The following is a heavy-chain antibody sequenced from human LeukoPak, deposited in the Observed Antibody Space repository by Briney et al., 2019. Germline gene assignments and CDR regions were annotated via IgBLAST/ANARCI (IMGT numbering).Heavy chain of an antibody. D-gene: IGHD3-10*01. CDR2: MNPNSGNT. V-gene: IGHV1-8*02. CDR3: ARGPTLVRGVILPGSVGGMDV. J-gene: IGHJ6*02. CDR1: GYTFTSYG. Sequence: ASVKVSCKASGYTFTSYGISWVRQAPGQGLEWMGWMNPNSGNTRYAQKVQGRITMTRDTSISTAYMELSSLTSEGTAVYYCARGPTLVRGVILPGSVGGMDVWGQGTTVTVSS.